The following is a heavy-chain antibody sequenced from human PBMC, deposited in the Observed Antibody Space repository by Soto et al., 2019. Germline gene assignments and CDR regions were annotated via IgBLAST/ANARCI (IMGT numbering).Heavy chain of an antibody. Sequence: SETLSLTCTVSGGSISSSSYYWGWIRQAQGKGLEWIGSIYYSGSTYYNPTLKSRVTISVDASKNQFSLKLSSVTAADTAAYYCARKRDDFWSGSPCGFDPWGQGTLVTVSS. CDR1: GGSISSSSYY. D-gene: IGHD3-3*01. J-gene: IGHJ5*02. CDR2: IYYSGST. V-gene: IGHV4-39*01. CDR3: ARKRDDFWSGSPCGFDP.